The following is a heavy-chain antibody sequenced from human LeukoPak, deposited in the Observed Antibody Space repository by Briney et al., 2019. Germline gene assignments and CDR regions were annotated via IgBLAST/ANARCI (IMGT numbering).Heavy chain of an antibody. D-gene: IGHD2-2*01. CDR1: GFTFSRFW. CDR2: IKQDGSER. CDR3: ASASPAGDY. Sequence: QAGGSLRLSCAASGFTFSRFWMSWVRRAPGKGLEWVANIKQDGSERYYVDSVKGRFTISRDNAKNSLHLQMNSLRAEDTAMYYCASASPAGDYWGQGTLVTVSS. V-gene: IGHV3-7*01. J-gene: IGHJ4*02.